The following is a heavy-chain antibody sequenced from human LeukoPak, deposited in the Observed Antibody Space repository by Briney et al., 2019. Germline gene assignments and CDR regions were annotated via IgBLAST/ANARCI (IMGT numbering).Heavy chain of an antibody. V-gene: IGHV4-59*01. CDR1: GGSISSYY. Sequence: PSETLSLTCTVSGGSISSYYWSWIRQPPGKGLEWIGYIYYSGSTNYNPSLKSRVTISVDTSKDQFSLKLSSVTAADTAVYYCAGAAYDSSGYYLPRMYYFDYWGQGTLVTVSS. CDR3: AGAAYDSSGYYLPRMYYFDY. D-gene: IGHD3-22*01. CDR2: IYYSGST. J-gene: IGHJ4*02.